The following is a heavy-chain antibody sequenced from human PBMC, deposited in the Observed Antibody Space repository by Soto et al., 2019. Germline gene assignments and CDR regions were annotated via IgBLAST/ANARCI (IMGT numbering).Heavy chain of an antibody. CDR3: ATGYYDRIGFYFDS. CDR2: IKHDGSEK. CDR1: GLTFSKYR. V-gene: IGHV3-7*01. Sequence: EVQLVESGGGLVQPGGSLRLSCATSGLTFSKYRMTWVRQAPGKGLEWVATIKHDGSEKSNLDSVEGRFTISRDNAKNSLSLQMNSLRAEDTAVYYCATGYYDRIGFYFDSWGQGTLVTVSS. J-gene: IGHJ4*02. D-gene: IGHD3-22*01.